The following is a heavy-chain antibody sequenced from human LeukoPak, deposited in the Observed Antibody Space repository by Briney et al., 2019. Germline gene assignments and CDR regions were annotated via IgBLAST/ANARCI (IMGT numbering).Heavy chain of an antibody. CDR2: INHSRST. V-gene: IGHV4-34*01. Sequence: SETLSLTCAVYGGSFSPYYWSWIRQSPDKGLEWIGEINHSRSTNYNPSLKSRVTISVDTSKNQFSLKLSSVTAADTAVYYCAISYGSGSYYNPRNWFDPWGQGTLVTVSS. J-gene: IGHJ5*02. D-gene: IGHD3-10*01. CDR3: AISYGSGSYYNPRNWFDP. CDR1: GGSFSPYY.